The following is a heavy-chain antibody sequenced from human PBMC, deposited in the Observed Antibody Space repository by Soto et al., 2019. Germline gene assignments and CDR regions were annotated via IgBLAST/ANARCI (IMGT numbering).Heavy chain of an antibody. CDR2: INHSGST. Sequence: QVQLQQWGAGLLKPSETLSLTCAVYGGSFSGYYWSWIRQPPGKGLEWIGEINHSGSTNYNPSLKSRVTISVDTSKNHFSLKLSSVTAADTAVYYCARGSTLGYCSGGSCYFCDYWGQGTLVTVSS. J-gene: IGHJ4*02. CDR1: GGSFSGYY. D-gene: IGHD2-15*01. CDR3: ARGSTLGYCSGGSCYFCDY. V-gene: IGHV4-34*01.